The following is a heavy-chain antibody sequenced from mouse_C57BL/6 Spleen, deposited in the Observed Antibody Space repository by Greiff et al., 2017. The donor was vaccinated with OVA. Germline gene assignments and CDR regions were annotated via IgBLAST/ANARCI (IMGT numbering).Heavy chain of an antibody. D-gene: IGHD2-2*01. CDR3: ASMVTTGYYYAMDY. V-gene: IGHV1-64*01. J-gene: IGHJ4*01. Sequence: QVQLQQSGAELVKPGASVKLSCKASGYTFTSYWMHWVKQRPGQGLEWIGMIHPNSGSTNYNEKFKSKATLTVDKSSSTAYMQLSSLTSEDSAVYYCASMVTTGYYYAMDYWGQGTSVTVSS. CDR1: GYTFTSYW. CDR2: IHPNSGST.